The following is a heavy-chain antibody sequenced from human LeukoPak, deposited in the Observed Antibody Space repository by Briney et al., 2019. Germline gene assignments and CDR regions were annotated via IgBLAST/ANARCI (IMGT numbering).Heavy chain of an antibody. CDR3: AKDHYYDSSGYSPDYFQH. J-gene: IGHJ1*01. CDR2: ISGSGGST. CDR1: GFTFSSYA. V-gene: IGHV3-23*01. Sequence: PGGSLRLSCAASGFTFSSYAMSWVRQAPGKGLEWVSVISGSGGSTYYADSVKGRFTISRDISENTLYLQMNSLRAEDTAVYYCAKDHYYDSSGYSPDYFQHWGQGTLVTVSS. D-gene: IGHD3-22*01.